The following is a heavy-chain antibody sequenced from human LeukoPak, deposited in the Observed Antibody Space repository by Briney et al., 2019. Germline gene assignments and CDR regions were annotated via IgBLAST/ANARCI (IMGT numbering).Heavy chain of an antibody. CDR1: GFTFSNYW. CDR3: TRSGTYVIDF. J-gene: IGHJ4*02. D-gene: IGHD1-26*01. Sequence: GGSLRLSCAASGFTFSNYWMSWVRQAPGKGLERVGNIKQDGSDIYYVDSVKGRFTISRDNAKNSLYLQMNRLRAEDTAVYYCTRSGTYVIDFWGQGTLVTVSS. V-gene: IGHV3-7*01. CDR2: IKQDGSDI.